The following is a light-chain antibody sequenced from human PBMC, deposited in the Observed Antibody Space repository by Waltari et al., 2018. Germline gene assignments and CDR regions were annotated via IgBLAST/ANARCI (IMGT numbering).Light chain of an antibody. CDR1: QSVSSN. V-gene: IGKV3-15*01. CDR2: GAS. J-gene: IGKJ4*01. CDR3: QQYNNWPPLT. Sequence: EIVMTQSPATLSVSPGERATLSCRASQSVSSNLAWYQQKPGQAPRLLIYGASTRATGIPARLSGSGSGTEFTLTISSMQSEDFAVYYCQQYNNWPPLTFGGDQGGDQT.